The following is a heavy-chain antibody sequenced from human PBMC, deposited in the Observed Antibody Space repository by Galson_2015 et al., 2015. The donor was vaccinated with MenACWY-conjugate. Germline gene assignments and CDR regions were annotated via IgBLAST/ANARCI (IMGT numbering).Heavy chain of an antibody. D-gene: IGHD5-12*01. V-gene: IGHV3-74*01. Sequence: SLRLFCAASGFTFSSYWLHWVRPAPGKGLAWVSRINSDGSIGTYADSVKGRFTISRDNAKNTLYLQMDSLRADDTAVYYCTRVGGYDRPGGDYWGQGTLVTVSS. CDR2: INSDGSIG. CDR1: GFTFSSYW. J-gene: IGHJ4*02. CDR3: TRVGGYDRPGGDY.